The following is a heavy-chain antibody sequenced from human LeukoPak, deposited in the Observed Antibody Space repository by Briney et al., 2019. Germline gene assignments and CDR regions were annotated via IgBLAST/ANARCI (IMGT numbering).Heavy chain of an antibody. CDR2: IYYSGST. CDR1: GGPISSYY. CDR3: ARDQGSGWQNWFDP. D-gene: IGHD6-19*01. V-gene: IGHV4-59*01. Sequence: SETLSLTCTVSGGPISSYYWSWIRQPPGKGLEWIGYIYYSGSTNYNPSLKSRVTISVDTSKNQFSLKLSSVTAADTAVYYCARDQGSGWQNWFDPWGQGTLVTVSS. J-gene: IGHJ5*02.